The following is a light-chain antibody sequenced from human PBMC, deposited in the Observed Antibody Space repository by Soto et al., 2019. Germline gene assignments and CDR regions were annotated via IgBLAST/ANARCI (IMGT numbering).Light chain of an antibody. CDR1: QSISGW. CDR2: KAS. J-gene: IGKJ1*01. Sequence: DIQVTQSPSTVSASVGDRVTIARRASQSISGWLAWYQQKPGKAPKLLIYKASSLKSGVPSRFSGSGSGTEFTLTISSLQPDDFATYYCHQYNSSPWTFGQGTKVDIK. CDR3: HQYNSSPWT. V-gene: IGKV1-5*03.